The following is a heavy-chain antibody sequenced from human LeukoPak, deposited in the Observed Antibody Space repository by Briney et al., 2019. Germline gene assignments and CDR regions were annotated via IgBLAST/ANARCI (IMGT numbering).Heavy chain of an antibody. D-gene: IGHD3-16*01. CDR1: GFTFNSYN. J-gene: IGHJ6*03. CDR3: ARDPYNGDYGDFYYYYMDV. Sequence: GGSLRLSCAASGFTFNSYNMNWVRQAPGKGLEWVSSITSTSSYTFYADSVKGRFTISRDNAKNSLYLHLNSLRDEDTAIYYCARDPYNGDYGDFYYYYMDVWGKGTTVTISS. V-gene: IGHV3-21*01. CDR2: ITSTSSYT.